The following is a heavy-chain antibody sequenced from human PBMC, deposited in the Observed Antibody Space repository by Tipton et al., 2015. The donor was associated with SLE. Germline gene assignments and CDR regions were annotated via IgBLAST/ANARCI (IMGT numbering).Heavy chain of an antibody. CDR3: ANPGRKGSGYYFDY. J-gene: IGHJ4*02. Sequence: SLRLSCAASGFTFSSYAMSWVRQAPGKGLEWVSAISGSGGSTYYADSVKGRFTISRDNSKNTLYLQMNSLRAEDTAVYYCANPGRKGSGYYFDYWGQGTLVTVSS. V-gene: IGHV3-23*01. D-gene: IGHD6-19*01. CDR2: ISGSGGST. CDR1: GFTFSSYA.